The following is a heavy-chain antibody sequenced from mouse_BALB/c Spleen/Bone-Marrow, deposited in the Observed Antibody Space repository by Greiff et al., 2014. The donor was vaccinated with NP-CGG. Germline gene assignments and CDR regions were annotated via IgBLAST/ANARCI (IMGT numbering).Heavy chain of an antibody. J-gene: IGHJ2*01. CDR2: ISSGSSTI. Sequence: EVHLEESGGGLVQPGGSRKLSCAASGFTFSSFGMHWVRQAPEKGLEWVAYISSGSSTIYYADTVKGRFTISRDNPKNTLFLQMTSLRSEDTAMYYCARSLYYMYDFFDYWGQGTTLTVSS. CDR1: GFTFSSFG. D-gene: IGHD2-14*01. V-gene: IGHV5-17*02. CDR3: ARSLYYMYDFFDY.